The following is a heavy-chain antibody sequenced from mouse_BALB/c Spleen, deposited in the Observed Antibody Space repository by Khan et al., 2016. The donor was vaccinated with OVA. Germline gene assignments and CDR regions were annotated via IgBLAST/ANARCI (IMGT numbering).Heavy chain of an antibody. D-gene: IGHD1-1*01. CDR2: INTSTGEP. CDR1: GYTFTNFG. J-gene: IGHJ3*01. Sequence: QIQLVRSGPELKKPGETVKISCKASGYTFTNFGMNWVKQAPGKALKWMGWINTSTGEPTYADDFKGRFAFSLETSASTAYLQINNLKNEDMATYFCARGLNYYGSWFAYWGQGTLVTVSA. CDR3: ARGLNYYGSWFAY. V-gene: IGHV9-1*02.